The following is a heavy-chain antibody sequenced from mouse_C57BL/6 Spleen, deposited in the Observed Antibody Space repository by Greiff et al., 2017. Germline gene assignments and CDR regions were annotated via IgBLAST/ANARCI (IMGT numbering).Heavy chain of an antibody. V-gene: IGHV1-54*01. CDR3: ARSDSSGYWFAY. J-gene: IGHJ3*01. CDR1: GYAFTNYL. CDR2: INPGSGGT. D-gene: IGHD3-2*02. Sequence: LQESGAELVRPGTSVKVSCMASGYAFTNYLIEWVKQRPGQGLEWIGVINPGSGGTNYNEKFKGKATLTADKSSSTAYMQLSSLTSEDSAVYFCARSDSSGYWFAYWGQGTLVTVSA.